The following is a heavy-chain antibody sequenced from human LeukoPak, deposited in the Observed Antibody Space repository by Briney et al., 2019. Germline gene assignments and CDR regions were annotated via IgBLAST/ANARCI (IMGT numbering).Heavy chain of an antibody. CDR1: GYTLTELS. J-gene: IGHJ4*02. D-gene: IGHD3-22*01. Sequence: ASVKVSCKVSGYTLTELSMHWVRQAPGKGLEWMGGFDPEDGETIYAQKFQGRVTMTEDTSTDTAYMELSSLRSEDTAVYYCATGPCYYDSSGYCHDDYWGQGTLVTVSS. V-gene: IGHV1-24*01. CDR3: ATGPCYYDSSGYCHDDY. CDR2: FDPEDGET.